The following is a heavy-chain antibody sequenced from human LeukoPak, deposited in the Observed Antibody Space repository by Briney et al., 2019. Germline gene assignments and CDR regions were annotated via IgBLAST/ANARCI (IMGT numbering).Heavy chain of an antibody. V-gene: IGHV3-48*03. CDR3: ARDWYNWKGDSNWFDP. CDR1: GFTFSSYE. CDR2: ISGSGSTI. D-gene: IGHD1-20*01. Sequence: PGGSLRLSCAASGFTFSSYEMNWVRQAPGKGLEWVSYISGSGSTIYYADSVKGRFTISRDNAKNSLYLQMNSLRAEDTAVYYCARDWYNWKGDSNWFDPWGQGTLVTVSS. J-gene: IGHJ5*02.